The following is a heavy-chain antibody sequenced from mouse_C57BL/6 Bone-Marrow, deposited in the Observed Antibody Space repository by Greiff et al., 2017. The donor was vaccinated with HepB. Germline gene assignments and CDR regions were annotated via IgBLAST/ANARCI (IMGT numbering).Heavy chain of an antibody. CDR3: ARPYMGAMDY. CDR1: GYTFTSYT. Sequence: QVQLKQSGAELARPGASVKMSCKASGYTFTSYTMHWVKQRPGQGLEWIGYINPSSGYTKYNQKFKDKATLTADKSSSTAYMQLSSLTSEDSAVYYCARPYMGAMDYWGQGTSVTVSS. V-gene: IGHV1-4*01. CDR2: INPSSGYT. J-gene: IGHJ4*01. D-gene: IGHD1-1*02.